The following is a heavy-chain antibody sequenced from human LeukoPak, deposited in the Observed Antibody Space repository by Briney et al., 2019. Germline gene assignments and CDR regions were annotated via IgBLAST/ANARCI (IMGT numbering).Heavy chain of an antibody. CDR2: ISSSGGST. CDR1: GFTFRTYA. J-gene: IGHJ4*02. Sequence: GGSLRLSCAASGFTFRTYAMSWVRQAPGKGLEWVPAISSSGGSTYYTDSVKGRFTISRDNSKNTLYLQMNSLRVEDTAVYYCAKSRLYGSGSSSSDYWGQGTLVTVSS. CDR3: AKSRLYGSGSSSSDY. D-gene: IGHD3-10*01. V-gene: IGHV3-23*01.